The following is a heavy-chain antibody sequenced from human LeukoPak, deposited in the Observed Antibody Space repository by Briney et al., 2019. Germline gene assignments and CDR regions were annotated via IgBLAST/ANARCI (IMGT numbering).Heavy chain of an antibody. CDR1: GFTFSSYS. CDR2: ISSSSSYI. CDR3: ARDLKIAAAGRPPQYYYYGMDV. V-gene: IGHV3-21*01. Sequence: GGSLRLSCAASGFTFSSYSMNWVRQAPGKGLEWVSSISSSSSYIYYADSVKGRFTISRDNAKNSLYLQMHSLRAEDTAVYYCARDLKIAAAGRPPQYYYYGMDVWGQGTTVTVSS. D-gene: IGHD6-13*01. J-gene: IGHJ6*02.